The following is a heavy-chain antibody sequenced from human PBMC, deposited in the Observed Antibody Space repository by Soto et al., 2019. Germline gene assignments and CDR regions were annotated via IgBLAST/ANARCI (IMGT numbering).Heavy chain of an antibody. CDR1: GGTFSSYT. CDR3: ARVPDIVVVPAAMIEGYYYYGMDV. D-gene: IGHD2-2*01. Sequence: ASVKVSFKASGGTFSSYTISWVRQAPGQGLEWMGRIIPILGIANYAQKFQGRVTITADKSTSTAYMELSSLRSEDTAVYYCARVPDIVVVPAAMIEGYYYYGMDVWGQGTTVTVSS. CDR2: IIPILGIA. J-gene: IGHJ6*02. V-gene: IGHV1-69*02.